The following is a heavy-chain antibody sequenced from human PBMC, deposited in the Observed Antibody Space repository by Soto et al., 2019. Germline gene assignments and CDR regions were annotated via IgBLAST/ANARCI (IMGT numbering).Heavy chain of an antibody. V-gene: IGHV3-23*01. CDR1: GFRFRDYP. CDR2: TTATGGST. D-gene: IGHD6-13*01. Sequence: EVQLLESGGGFVQPGGSLRLSCVVSGFRFRDYPMGWVRQAPGKGLEWVSATTATGGSTFYADSVKGRFTISRDNSINTLYLPMNNLRVEDSAVYSCAKSSIITGGAFDMWGQGTMVTVSS. J-gene: IGHJ3*02. CDR3: AKSSIITGGAFDM.